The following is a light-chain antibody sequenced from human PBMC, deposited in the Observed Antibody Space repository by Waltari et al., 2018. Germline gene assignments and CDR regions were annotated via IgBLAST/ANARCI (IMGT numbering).Light chain of an antibody. CDR3: QQYDNLPRT. V-gene: IGKV1-33*01. CDR1: QDISNY. J-gene: IGKJ2*01. Sequence: DIQMTQSPSSLSASVGDRVTTTCQASQDISNYLNWYKQKPGKAPKHLIYDASNLETGVPSRFSGSGSGTDFTFTISSLQPEDIATYYCQQYDNLPRTFGQGTKLEIK. CDR2: DAS.